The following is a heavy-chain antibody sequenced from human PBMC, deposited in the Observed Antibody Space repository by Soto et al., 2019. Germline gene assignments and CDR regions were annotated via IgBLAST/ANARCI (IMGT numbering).Heavy chain of an antibody. V-gene: IGHV3-48*03. CDR1: GFTFSHYE. D-gene: IGHD3-22*01. Sequence: EVQLVESGGGLVQPGGSLRLSCAASGFTFSHYELNWVRQARGKGLEWVSYISGSGRTKSYADSVKGRFTISRDNAKNSLYLQMNNLRAEDTAVYYCARSSGSYRPFDYWGQGTLVTVSS. J-gene: IGHJ4*02. CDR2: ISGSGRTK. CDR3: ARSSGSYRPFDY.